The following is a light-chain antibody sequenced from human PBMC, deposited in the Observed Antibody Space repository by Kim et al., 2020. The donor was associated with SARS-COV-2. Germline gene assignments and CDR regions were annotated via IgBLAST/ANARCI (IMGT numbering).Light chain of an antibody. V-gene: IGKV1-16*02. CDR3: QQYHRYPLT. Sequence: SATVGDRVTITGRAIQGVGNSLAWFQQKPGEAPKSLMYAVSTLQSGVPPKFSGSGSGTDFTLTIGSLQPEDFATYFCQQYHRYPLTFGGGTKVDIK. CDR2: AVS. J-gene: IGKJ4*01. CDR1: QGVGNS.